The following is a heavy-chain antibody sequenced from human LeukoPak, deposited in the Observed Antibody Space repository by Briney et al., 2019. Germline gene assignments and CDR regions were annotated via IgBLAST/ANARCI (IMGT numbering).Heavy chain of an antibody. J-gene: IGHJ4*02. V-gene: IGHV3-64D*06. D-gene: IGHD6-19*01. CDR3: VKARYSSGWR. Sequence: GGSLRLSCSASGFTFSSYAMHWVRQAPGKGLEYVSAISSNGGSTYYADSVKGRFTISRDNSKNTLYLQMSSLRAEDTAVCYCVKARYSSGWRWGQGTLVTVSS. CDR1: GFTFSSYA. CDR2: ISSNGGST.